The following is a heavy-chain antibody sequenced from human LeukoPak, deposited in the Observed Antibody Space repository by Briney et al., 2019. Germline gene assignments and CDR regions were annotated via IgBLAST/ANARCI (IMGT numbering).Heavy chain of an antibody. CDR1: GFSFSTYG. V-gene: IGHV3-33*01. J-gene: IGHJ4*02. CDR2: IWHDASGQ. D-gene: IGHD3-22*01. Sequence: QSGGSLRLSCAASGFSFSTYGMHWVRQAPGKGLEWVAMIWHDASGQHYADSVKGRFTISRDTSKNTLYLQMNSLRAEDTAVYFCARDSLYDDNGYFHYFDYWGQGTLVTVSS. CDR3: ARDSLYDDNGYFHYFDY.